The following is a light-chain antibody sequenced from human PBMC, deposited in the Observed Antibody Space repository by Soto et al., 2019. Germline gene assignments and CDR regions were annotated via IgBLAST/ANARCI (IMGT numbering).Light chain of an antibody. CDR2: DVS. Sequence: QSVLTQPASVSGSPGQSITISCTGTSSDVGGYNYVSWYQQHPGKAPKLMIYDVSNRPSGVSNRFSGSKSGNAASLTISGLQAEDEADYYCTSYTSSNVYFFGTVTKVTV. CDR3: TSYTSSNVYF. J-gene: IGLJ1*01. CDR1: SSDVGGYNY. V-gene: IGLV2-14*03.